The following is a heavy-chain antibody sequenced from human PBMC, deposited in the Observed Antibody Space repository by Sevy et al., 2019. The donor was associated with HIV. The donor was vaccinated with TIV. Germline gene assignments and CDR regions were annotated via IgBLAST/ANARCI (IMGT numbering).Heavy chain of an antibody. CDR1: GFTFSDYY. Sequence: GGSLRLSCAASGFTFSDYYMSWIRQAPGKGLEWVSYISSSSSYTNYADSVKGRFTISRDNAKNSLYLQMNSLRAEDTAVYYCARGPGGIAAASILYYFDYWGQGTLVTVSS. CDR3: ARGPGGIAAASILYYFDY. V-gene: IGHV3-11*06. CDR2: ISSSSSYT. J-gene: IGHJ4*02. D-gene: IGHD6-13*01.